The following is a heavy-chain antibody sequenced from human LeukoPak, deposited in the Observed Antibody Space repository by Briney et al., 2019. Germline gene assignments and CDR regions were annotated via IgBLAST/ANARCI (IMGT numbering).Heavy chain of an antibody. D-gene: IGHD3-10*01. CDR1: GGTFSSYA. CDR3: ALEVTMVRGVYAVRAFDI. CDR2: IIPIFGTA. V-gene: IGHV1-69*13. J-gene: IGHJ3*02. Sequence: SVKVSFTASGGTFSSYAISWVRQAPGQGLEWMGGIIPIFGTANYAQKFQGRVTITADESTSTAYMELSSLRSEDTAVYYCALEVTMVRGVYAVRAFDIWGQGTMVTVSS.